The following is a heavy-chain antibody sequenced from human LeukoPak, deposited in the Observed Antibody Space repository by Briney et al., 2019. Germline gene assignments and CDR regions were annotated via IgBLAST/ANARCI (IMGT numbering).Heavy chain of an antibody. CDR3: AKDRPQIIVVVPAATYFDY. V-gene: IGHV3-23*01. CDR2: ISGSGGST. Sequence: PGGSLRLSCAASGFTFSSYAMSWVRQAPGKGLEWVSAISGSGGSTYYADSVKGRCTISRDNSKNTLYLQMNSLRAEDTAVYYCAKDRPQIIVVVPAATYFDYWGQGTLVTVSS. CDR1: GFTFSSYA. D-gene: IGHD2-2*01. J-gene: IGHJ4*02.